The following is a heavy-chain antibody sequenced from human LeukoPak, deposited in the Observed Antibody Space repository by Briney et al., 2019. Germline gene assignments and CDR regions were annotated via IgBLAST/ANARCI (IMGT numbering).Heavy chain of an antibody. D-gene: IGHD6-19*01. CDR3: ARDKRYSSGWADFDY. Sequence: GGSLRLSCAASGFTFSIFGMHWVRQAPGKGLEWVAFIRYDGTNKYYADSVKGRFTISRDNSKNTLYLQMNSLRAEDTAVYYCARDKRYSSGWADFDYWGQGTLVTVSS. J-gene: IGHJ4*02. V-gene: IGHV3-30*02. CDR2: IRYDGTNK. CDR1: GFTFSIFG.